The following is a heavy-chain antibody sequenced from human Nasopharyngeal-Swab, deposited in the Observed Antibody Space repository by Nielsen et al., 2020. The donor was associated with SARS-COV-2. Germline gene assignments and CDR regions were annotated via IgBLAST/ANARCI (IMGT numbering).Heavy chain of an antibody. D-gene: IGHD3-10*01. CDR1: GYSFTSYW. V-gene: IGHV5-51*01. CDR2: IYPGDSDT. Sequence: GESLKISCKGSGYSFTSYWIGWVRQMPGKGLEWMGIIYPGDSDTRYSSSFQGQVTISADKSISTAYLQWSSLKASDTAMYYCARHPVMTVYGSGSHYYYYGMDVWGQGTTVTVSS. J-gene: IGHJ6*02. CDR3: ARHPVMTVYGSGSHYYYYGMDV.